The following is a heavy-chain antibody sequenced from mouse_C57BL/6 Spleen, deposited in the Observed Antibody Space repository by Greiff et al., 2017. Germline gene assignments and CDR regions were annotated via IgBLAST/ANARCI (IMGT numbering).Heavy chain of an antibody. V-gene: IGHV1-52*01. Sequence: VQLQQPGAELVRPGSSVKLSCKASGYTFTSYWMHWVKQRPIQGLEWIGNIDPSDSETHYNQKFKDKATLTVDKSSSTAYMQLSSLTSEDSAVYYCARGETYDYGSSSFDDWGQGTTLTVSS. CDR1: GYTFTSYW. D-gene: IGHD1-1*01. CDR2: IDPSDSET. CDR3: ARGETYDYGSSSFDD. J-gene: IGHJ2*01.